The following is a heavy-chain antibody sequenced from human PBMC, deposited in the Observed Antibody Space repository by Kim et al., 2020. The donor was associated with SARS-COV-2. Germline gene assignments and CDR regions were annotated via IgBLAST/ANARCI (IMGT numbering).Heavy chain of an antibody. CDR2: ISYDGSNK. V-gene: IGHV3-30*04. J-gene: IGHJ6*02. CDR1: GFTFSSYA. Sequence: GGSLRLSCAASGFTFSSYAMHWVRQAPGKGLEWVAVISYDGSNKYYADSVKGRFTISRDNSKNTLYLQMNSLRAEDTAVYYCARDQWYYDSSGYYYVVRAYYGMDVWGQGTTVTVSS. CDR3: ARDQWYYDSSGYYYVVRAYYGMDV. D-gene: IGHD3-22*01.